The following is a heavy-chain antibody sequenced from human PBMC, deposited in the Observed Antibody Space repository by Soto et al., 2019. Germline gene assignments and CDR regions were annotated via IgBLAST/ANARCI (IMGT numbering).Heavy chain of an antibody. CDR2: INPNSGGT. CDR1: GYTFTGYY. V-gene: IGHV1-2*04. Sequence: QVQLVQSGAEVKKPGASVKVSCKASGYTFTGYYMHWVRQAPGQGLEWMGWINPNSGGTNYAQKFQGWVTMTRDTSLSTAYMELSRLRSDDTAVYYCARASYYDSSGYYYPFDYWGQGTLVTVSS. D-gene: IGHD3-22*01. CDR3: ARASYYDSSGYYYPFDY. J-gene: IGHJ4*02.